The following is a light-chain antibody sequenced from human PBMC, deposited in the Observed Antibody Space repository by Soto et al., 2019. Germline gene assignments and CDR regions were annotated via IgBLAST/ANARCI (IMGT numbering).Light chain of an antibody. CDR2: EGS. J-gene: IGLJ2*01. V-gene: IGLV2-23*01. CDR1: SRDVGSYNL. Sequence: QSALPQPASVSGSPGQSIPISCTGTSRDVGSYNLVSWYQQHPGKAPNLMIYEGSKRPSGVSNRFAGSKSGNTASLTISGLQAEDEADYYCCSDAGSSTLFGGGTKRTVL. CDR3: CSDAGSSTL.